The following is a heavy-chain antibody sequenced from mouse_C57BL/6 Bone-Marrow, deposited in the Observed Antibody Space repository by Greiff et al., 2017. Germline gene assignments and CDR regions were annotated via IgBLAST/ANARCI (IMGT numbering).Heavy chain of an antibody. J-gene: IGHJ4*01. D-gene: IGHD2-4*01. CDR2: ISDGGSYT. CDR1: GFTFSSYA. CDR3: AREGVYYDYDDRGMDY. Sequence: EVQLVESGGGLVKPGGSLKLSCAASGFTFSSYAMSWVRQTPEKRLEWVATISDGGSYTYYPDNVKGRFTISRDNAKNNLYLQMSHLKSEDTAMYYCAREGVYYDYDDRGMDYWGQGTSVTVSS. V-gene: IGHV5-4*01.